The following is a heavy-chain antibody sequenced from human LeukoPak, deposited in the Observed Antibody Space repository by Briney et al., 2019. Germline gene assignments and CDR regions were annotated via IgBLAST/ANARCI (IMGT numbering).Heavy chain of an antibody. Sequence: GSSVKVSCKASGDTFSTYAIRWVRQAPGQGLEWMGGIIPMFGTPNYAQKFQGRVTITANKSTSTAYMELRSLRSEDTAVYYCARDSVVIPDYWGQGTLVTVSS. D-gene: IGHD3-22*01. V-gene: IGHV1-69*06. CDR2: IIPMFGTP. CDR1: GDTFSTYA. CDR3: ARDSVVIPDY. J-gene: IGHJ4*02.